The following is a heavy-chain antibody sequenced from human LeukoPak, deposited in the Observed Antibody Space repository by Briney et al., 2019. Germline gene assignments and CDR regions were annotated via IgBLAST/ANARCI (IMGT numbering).Heavy chain of an antibody. V-gene: IGHV4-4*02. CDR2: IYHSGST. D-gene: IGHD3-10*01. CDR1: GGSISSSYW. J-gene: IGHJ4*02. Sequence: SGTLSLTCAVSGGSISSSYWCNWVRQPPGKGLEWIGEIYHSGSTNYNPSLMSRVTISVDKSKNQFSLKLSSVTAADTAVYYCAREDGSGSYLVYWGQGTLVTVSS. CDR3: AREDGSGSYLVY.